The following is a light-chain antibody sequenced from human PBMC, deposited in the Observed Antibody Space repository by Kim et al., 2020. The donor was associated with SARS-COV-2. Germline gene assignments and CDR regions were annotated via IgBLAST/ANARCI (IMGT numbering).Light chain of an antibody. CDR3: QTWGTGILV. V-gene: IGLV4-69*01. CDR2: LNSDGSH. CDR1: SGHSSYA. Sequence: QLVLTQSPSASASLGASVKLTCTLSSGHSSYAIAWHQQQPEKGPRYLMKLNSDGSHTKGDGIPDRFSGSRSGAERYLTISSLQSEDEADYYCQTWGTGILVFGGGTQLTVL. J-gene: IGLJ3*02.